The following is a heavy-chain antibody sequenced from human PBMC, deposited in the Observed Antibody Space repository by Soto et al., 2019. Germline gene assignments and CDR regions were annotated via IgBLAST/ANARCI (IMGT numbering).Heavy chain of an antibody. V-gene: IGHV3-23*01. Sequence: VGSLRLSCAASGFTFSSYAMSWVRQAPGKGLEWVSAISGSGGSTYYADSVKGRFTISRDNSKNTLYLQMNSLRAEDTAVYYCANLPYYDFWSGYYWLDPWGQGTLVTVSS. J-gene: IGHJ5*02. CDR2: ISGSGGST. CDR1: GFTFSSYA. CDR3: ANLPYYDFWSGYYWLDP. D-gene: IGHD3-3*01.